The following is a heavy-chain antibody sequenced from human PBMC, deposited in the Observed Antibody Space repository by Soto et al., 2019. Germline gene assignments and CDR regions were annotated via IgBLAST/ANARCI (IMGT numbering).Heavy chain of an antibody. J-gene: IGHJ4*02. CDR3: AKGPHYYDSSGYFDY. Sequence: GGSLRLSCAASGFTFSNHPMSWVRQAPGKGLEWVAVISYDGSNKYYADSVKGRFTISRDNSKNTLYLQMNSLRAEDTAVYYCAKGPHYYDSSGYFDYWGQGTLVTVSS. CDR2: ISYDGSNK. D-gene: IGHD3-22*01. V-gene: IGHV3-30*18. CDR1: GFTFSNHP.